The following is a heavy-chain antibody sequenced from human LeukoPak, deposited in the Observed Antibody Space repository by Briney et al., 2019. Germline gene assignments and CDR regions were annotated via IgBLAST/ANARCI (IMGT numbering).Heavy chain of an antibody. CDR2: INPNNGGT. J-gene: IGHJ4*02. CDR3: ARDFPAGGFDY. D-gene: IGHD3-16*01. Sequence: ASVKVSCQASGYTFTGYYMHWVRQAPGQGLEWMGWINPNNGGTNYAQKFQGRVTMTRDTSISTAYMELSRLRSDDTAVYYRARDFPAGGFDYWGQGTLVTVSS. V-gene: IGHV1-2*02. CDR1: GYTFTGYY.